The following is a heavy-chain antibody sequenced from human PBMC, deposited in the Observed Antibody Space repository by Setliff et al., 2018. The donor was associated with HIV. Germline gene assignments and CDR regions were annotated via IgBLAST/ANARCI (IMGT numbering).Heavy chain of an antibody. D-gene: IGHD1-26*01. CDR2: IKQDGSEI. J-gene: IGHJ5*02. CDR3: ANLWEVGA. Sequence: HPGGSLRLSCAASGFTFSNYWMDWVRQAPGKGLEWVATIKQDGSEIYYVDSVKGRFTISRDNARTSVYLEMNDLRVEDTAVYLCANLWEVGAWGQGTLVTVSS. V-gene: IGHV3-7*03. CDR1: GFTFSNYW.